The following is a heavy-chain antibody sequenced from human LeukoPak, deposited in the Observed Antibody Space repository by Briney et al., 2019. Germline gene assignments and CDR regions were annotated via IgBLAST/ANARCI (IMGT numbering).Heavy chain of an antibody. CDR2: ISSDGNTK. D-gene: IGHD6-25*01. V-gene: IGHV3-30*14. CDR3: ARRRPMAEFDY. Sequence: GGSLRLSCATSGFTFSSFSIHWVRQAPGKGLEWVSVISSDGNTKYYADSVRGRFTISRDNAENTVYLQVNGLRIEDTAVYYCARRRPMAEFDYWGQGTLVTVSS. CDR1: GFTFSSFS. J-gene: IGHJ4*02.